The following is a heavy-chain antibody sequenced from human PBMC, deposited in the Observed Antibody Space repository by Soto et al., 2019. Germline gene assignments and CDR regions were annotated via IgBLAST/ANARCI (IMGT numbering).Heavy chain of an antibody. V-gene: IGHV4-34*01. CDR3: ARGVGSSWYVDY. D-gene: IGHD6-13*01. CDR2: INHSGST. CDR1: GGSFSGYY. Sequence: SETLSLTCAVYGGSFSGYYWSWIRQPPGKGLEWIGEINHSGSTNYNPSLKSRVTISVDTPKNQFSQKLSSVTAADTAVYYCARGVGSSWYVDYWGQGTLVTVSS. J-gene: IGHJ4*02.